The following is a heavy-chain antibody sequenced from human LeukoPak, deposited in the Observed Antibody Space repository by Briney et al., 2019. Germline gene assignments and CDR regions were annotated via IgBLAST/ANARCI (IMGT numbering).Heavy chain of an antibody. CDR3: VRVTTDY. J-gene: IGHJ4*02. Sequence: SETLSLTCAVYGGSFSGYYWSWIRQPPGKGLEWIGEINHSGSTNYNPSLKSRVTISVDTSKNQFSLKLSSVTAADTAVYYCVRVTTDYWGQGTLVTVSS. CDR2: INHSGST. CDR1: GGSFSGYY. D-gene: IGHD4-11*01. V-gene: IGHV4-34*01.